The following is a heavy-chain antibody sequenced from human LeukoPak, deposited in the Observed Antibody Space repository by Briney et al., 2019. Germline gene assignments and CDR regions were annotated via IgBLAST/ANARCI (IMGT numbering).Heavy chain of an antibody. V-gene: IGHV4-59*08. J-gene: IGHJ1*01. Sequence: SETLSLTCTVSGGSISSYYWSWIRQPPGKGLEWIGYIYYSGNTNYNPSLKSRVTISVDTSKNQFPLKLSSVTAADTAVYYCSATVMVAGLENFQHWGQGTPVTVSS. D-gene: IGHD2-21*01. CDR1: GGSISSYY. CDR3: SATVMVAGLENFQH. CDR2: IYYSGNT.